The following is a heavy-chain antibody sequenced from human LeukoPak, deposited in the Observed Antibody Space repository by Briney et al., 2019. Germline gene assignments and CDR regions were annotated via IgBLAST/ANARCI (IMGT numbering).Heavy chain of an antibody. CDR3: ARRTSGSAVGYYYMDV. Sequence: SETLSLTCTVSGGSISSYYWSWIRQPPGKGLEWIGYIYYSGSTNYNPSLKSRVTISVDTSKNQFSLKLSSVTAADTAVYYCARRTSGSAVGYYYMDVWGKGTTVTISS. J-gene: IGHJ6*03. CDR2: IYYSGST. CDR1: GGSISSYY. V-gene: IGHV4-59*12. D-gene: IGHD1-26*01.